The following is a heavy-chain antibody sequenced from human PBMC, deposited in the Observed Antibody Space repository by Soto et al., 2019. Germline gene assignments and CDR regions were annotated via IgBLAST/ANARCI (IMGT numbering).Heavy chain of an antibody. CDR3: AREGSYKNYYYYGMDV. J-gene: IGHJ6*02. CDR2: IYYSGST. D-gene: IGHD2-15*01. CDR1: GGSISSYY. V-gene: IGHV4-59*01. Sequence: SETLSLTCIVSGGSISSYYWSWIRQPPGKGLEWIGYIYYSGSTNYNPSLKSRVTISVDTSKNQFSLKLSSVTAADTAVYYCAREGSYKNYYYYGMDVWGQETTLTVSS.